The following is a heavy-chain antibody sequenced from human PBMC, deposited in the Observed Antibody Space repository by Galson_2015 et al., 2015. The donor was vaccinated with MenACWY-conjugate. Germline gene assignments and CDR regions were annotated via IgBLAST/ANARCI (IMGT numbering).Heavy chain of an antibody. Sequence: SETLSLACTVSCGSVNSSYWGWVRQHAGEGLEWLGYMYYSGSANYNPSLTGRVTISVDTSKNQFSLTMTSVTAADTAVYYCARGVNLASMAGYWGQGTLVTVSS. CDR2: MYYSGSA. J-gene: IGHJ4*02. CDR1: CGSVNSSY. D-gene: IGHD3-3*02. V-gene: IGHV4-59*02. CDR3: ARGVNLASMAGY.